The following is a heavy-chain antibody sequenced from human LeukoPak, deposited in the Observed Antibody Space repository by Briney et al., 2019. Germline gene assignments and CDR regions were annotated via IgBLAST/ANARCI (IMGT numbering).Heavy chain of an antibody. V-gene: IGHV3-7*01. J-gene: IGHJ4*02. CDR1: GFTFNSYS. D-gene: IGHD4-17*01. CDR2: IKQDGSDK. Sequence: GGSLRLSCAASGFTFNSYSMNWVRQAPGKGLEWVANIKQDGSDKYYVDSVKGRFTISRDNAKTSLYLQMNSLRAEDTAVYYCARDAGFHDYGDFFFDNWGQGTLVTVSS. CDR3: ARDAGFHDYGDFFFDN.